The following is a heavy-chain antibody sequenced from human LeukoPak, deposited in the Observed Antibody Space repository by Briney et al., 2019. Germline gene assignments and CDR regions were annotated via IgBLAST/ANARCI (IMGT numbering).Heavy chain of an antibody. CDR3: TTDYYYDSSSY. J-gene: IGHJ4*02. Sequence: PGGSLRLSCAASGFTVSSNYMSWVRQAPGKGLEWVGRIKSKTDGGTTDYAAPVKGRFTISRDDSKNTLYLQMNSLKTEDTAVYYCTTDYYYDSSSYWGQGTLVTVSS. CDR2: IKSKTDGGTT. CDR1: GFTVSSNY. V-gene: IGHV3-15*01. D-gene: IGHD3-22*01.